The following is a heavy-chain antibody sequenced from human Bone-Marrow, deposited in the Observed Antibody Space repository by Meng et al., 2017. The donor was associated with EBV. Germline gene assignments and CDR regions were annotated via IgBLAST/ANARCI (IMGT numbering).Heavy chain of an antibody. Sequence: VKLVHAWAEVKKPGSSVKVPCKTSGGTFSSDAISWVRQAPGQGLVWLGGLIPMSGAPYYAQNFQGRVTITADESTSTHYMELSNLRSEDTAMYYCASESGRGFTPDYWGQGTLVTVSS. D-gene: IGHD3-10*01. CDR1: GGTFSSDA. J-gene: IGHJ4*02. V-gene: IGHV1-69*01. CDR2: LIPMSGAP. CDR3: ASESGRGFTPDY.